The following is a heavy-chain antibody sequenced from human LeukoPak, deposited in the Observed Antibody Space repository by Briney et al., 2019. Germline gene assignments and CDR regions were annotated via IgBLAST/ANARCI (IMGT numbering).Heavy chain of an antibody. Sequence: GGSLRLSCAVSGLTLTLSTVNWVRRAPGKGLKWFSTISGYSGRTDYADSVDGRFPISRAYYNTILYLQMNSLRAEYTATYYCSGLSNWGGPALWGQGTLVTVSS. CDR1: GLTLTLST. CDR2: ISGYSGRT. CDR3: SGLSNWGGPAL. J-gene: IGHJ4*03. D-gene: IGHD7-27*01. V-gene: IGHV3-23*01.